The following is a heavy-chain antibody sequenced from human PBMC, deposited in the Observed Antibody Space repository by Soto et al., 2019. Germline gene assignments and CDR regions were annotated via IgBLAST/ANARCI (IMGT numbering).Heavy chain of an antibody. CDR2: ISAYNGNT. V-gene: IGHV1-18*01. D-gene: IGHD3-3*01. CDR1: GYTFTSYG. CDR3: PRFGVITRAKPTQSNNDY. Sequence: QVQLVQSGAAVKKPGSSVKVSCKASGYTFTSYGISWVRQAPGQGLEWMGWISAYNGNTNYAQKLQGRVTMTTDTSTSTAHMRRSSLRTDDTAVYYCPRFGVITRAKPTQSNNDYWGQGTLVTDS. J-gene: IGHJ4*02.